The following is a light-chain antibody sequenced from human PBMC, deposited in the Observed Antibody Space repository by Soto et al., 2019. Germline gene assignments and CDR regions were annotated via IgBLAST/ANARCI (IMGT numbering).Light chain of an antibody. V-gene: IGLV2-14*01. CDR2: EVS. CDR1: SSDVGAYNY. J-gene: IGLJ3*02. CDR3: SSFTWSSTLQ. Sequence: QSALTQPASVSGSPGQSITISCTGTSSDVGAYNYVSWFQQHPGKAPKLIIYEVSNRPSGVSNRFSGSKSGNTASLTISGLQAEDGADYYCSSFTWSSTLQFGGGTK.